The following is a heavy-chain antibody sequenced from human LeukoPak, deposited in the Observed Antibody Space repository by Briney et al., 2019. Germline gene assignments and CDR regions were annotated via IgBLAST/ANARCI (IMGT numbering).Heavy chain of an antibody. Sequence: GGSLRLSCAASGFTFSSYSMNWVRQAPGKGLEWVSSISSSSSYIYYADSVKGRFTISRDNSKNTLYLQMNSLRAEDTAVYYCARGSLQLMSFDYWGQGTLVTVSS. V-gene: IGHV3-21*01. CDR1: GFTFSSYS. CDR2: ISSSSSYI. CDR3: ARGSLQLMSFDY. J-gene: IGHJ4*02. D-gene: IGHD3-16*01.